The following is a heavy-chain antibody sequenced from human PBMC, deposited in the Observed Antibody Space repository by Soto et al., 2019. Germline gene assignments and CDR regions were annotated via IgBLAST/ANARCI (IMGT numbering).Heavy chain of an antibody. CDR2: VAQSGYT. CDR3: ARNRYGGYDFDS. CDR1: NGSMTSSLW. V-gene: IGHV4-4*02. J-gene: IGHJ4*02. Sequence: SETLSLTCTVSNGSMTSSLWWSWVRQSPGKGLEWIGEVAQSGYTSYNPSLKSRLTISQDKSRNQFSLRLTSVTAADTAVYYCARNRYGGYDFDSWGQGTLVTVSS. D-gene: IGHD5-12*01.